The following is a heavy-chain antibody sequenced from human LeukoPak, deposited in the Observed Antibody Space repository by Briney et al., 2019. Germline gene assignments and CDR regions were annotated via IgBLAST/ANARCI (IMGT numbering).Heavy chain of an antibody. CDR3: ARVGARITMVRGGINKYYFDY. Sequence: ASVKVSCKASGYTFTGYYMHWVRQAPGQGLEWMGWINPNSGGTNYAQKLQGRVTMTRDTSISTAYMELSRLRSDDTAVYYCARVGARITMVRGGINKYYFDYWGQGTLVTVSS. CDR2: INPNSGGT. J-gene: IGHJ4*02. D-gene: IGHD3-10*01. V-gene: IGHV1-2*02. CDR1: GYTFTGYY.